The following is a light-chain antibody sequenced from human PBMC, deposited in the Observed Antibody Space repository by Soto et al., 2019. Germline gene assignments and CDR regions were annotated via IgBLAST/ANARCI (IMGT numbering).Light chain of an antibody. J-gene: IGKJ2*03. CDR3: QQYGNSPRYS. Sequence: DIVLTQSPGTLSLSPGERATLSCRASQSVNSRYLAWYQQKPGQAPRLVIHAVSRRATGIPDRFSGSGSGTDFTLTISRLEPEDFAEYSCQQYGNSPRYSFGQGTYLEIK. V-gene: IGKV3-20*01. CDR2: AVS. CDR1: QSVNSRY.